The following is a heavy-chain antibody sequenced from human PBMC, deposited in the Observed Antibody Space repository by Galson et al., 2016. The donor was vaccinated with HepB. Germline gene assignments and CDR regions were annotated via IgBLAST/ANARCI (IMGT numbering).Heavy chain of an antibody. J-gene: IGHJ4*01. D-gene: IGHD3-16*01. V-gene: IGHV4-59*11. CDR2: ISYTGVT. CDR3: ARGGADFDY. Sequence: SETLSLTCTVSGGSISPHYWTWIRQSPGKGLEWIGHISYTGVTNYKPSLQSRVTMSVDVSNNQVSLRLSSVTAADTALYYCARGGADFDYWGHGILATVSS. CDR1: GGSISPHY.